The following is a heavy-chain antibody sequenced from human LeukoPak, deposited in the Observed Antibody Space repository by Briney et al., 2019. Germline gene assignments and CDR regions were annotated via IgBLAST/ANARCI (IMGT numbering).Heavy chain of an antibody. CDR2: SKYDGSTA. Sequence: PGGSLRLSCETSGFTLKKYWMSWLRRAPGKGLEWVSRSKYDGSTAMYAESVKGRFTISRDNARGTLYLQMNSLRVDDTAVYYYAKSDWFDPCGRGILVTVSS. J-gene: IGHJ5*02. V-gene: IGHV3-74*03. CDR1: GFTLKKYW. CDR3: AKSDWFDP.